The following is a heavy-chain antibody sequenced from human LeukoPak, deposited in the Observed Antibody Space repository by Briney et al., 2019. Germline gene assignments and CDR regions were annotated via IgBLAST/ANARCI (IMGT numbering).Heavy chain of an antibody. Sequence: GGSLRLSCAASGFTVSSNYMSWVRQAPGKGLEWVSVIYSGGSTYYADSVKGRFTISRDNSKNTLYLQMNSLRAEDTAVYYCAKDGYSYGSFVRHVDYWGQGTLVTVSS. D-gene: IGHD5-18*01. CDR3: AKDGYSYGSFVRHVDY. CDR1: GFTVSSNY. J-gene: IGHJ4*02. CDR2: IYSGGST. V-gene: IGHV3-53*01.